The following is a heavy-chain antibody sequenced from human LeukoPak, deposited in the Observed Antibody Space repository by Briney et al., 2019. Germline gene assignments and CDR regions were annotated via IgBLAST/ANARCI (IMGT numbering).Heavy chain of an antibody. J-gene: IGHJ6*02. D-gene: IGHD4-17*01. V-gene: IGHV3-30*18. CDR2: ISYDGRNK. Sequence: GGSLRLSCAASGFTFNTYGMHWVRQAPGKGLEWVAVISYDGRNKFDADSVKGRFSISRDNSENKLYLQMNSLIPEDTAVYYCAKGSAYGDYYYYGMDVWGQGTTVTVSS. CDR1: GFTFNTYG. CDR3: AKGSAYGDYYYYGMDV.